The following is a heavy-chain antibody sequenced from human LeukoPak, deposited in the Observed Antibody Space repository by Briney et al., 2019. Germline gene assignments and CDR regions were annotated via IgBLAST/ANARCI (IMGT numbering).Heavy chain of an antibody. CDR2: IRSKANSYST. CDR1: GFTFSGSA. D-gene: IGHD3-22*01. J-gene: IGHJ4*02. CDR3: TRRWDSSGYFLPLDY. Sequence: GGSLRLSCAASGFTFSGSAMHWVRQASGKGLEWVGRIRSKANSYSTAYAASVKGRFTSCRDDSKNTAYLQMNSLKTEDTAVYYCTRRWDSSGYFLPLDYWGQGTLVTVSS. V-gene: IGHV3-73*01.